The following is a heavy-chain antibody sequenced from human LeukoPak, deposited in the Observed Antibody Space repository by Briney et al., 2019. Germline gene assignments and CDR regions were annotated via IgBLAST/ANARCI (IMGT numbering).Heavy chain of an antibody. CDR1: GCTFSSYW. CDR3: AREPQAVAGIDY. CDR2: IKQDGSEK. D-gene: IGHD6-19*01. V-gene: IGHV3-7*01. Sequence: GGPLRLSCAASGCTFSSYWMRWVRQAPGKGLEWVANIKQDGSEKYYVDSVKGRFTISRDNAKNSQYLQMNSLRAEDTAVYYCAREPQAVAGIDYWGLGTLVTVSS. J-gene: IGHJ4*02.